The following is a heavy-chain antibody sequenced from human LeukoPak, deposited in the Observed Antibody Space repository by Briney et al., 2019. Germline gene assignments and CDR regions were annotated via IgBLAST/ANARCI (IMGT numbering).Heavy chain of an antibody. CDR2: IYYSGST. V-gene: IGHV4-39*07. CDR3: ARVSGTVPTRELDY. J-gene: IGHJ4*02. Sequence: SETLSLTCTVSGGSISSSSYYWGWTRQPPGKGREWYVSIYYSGSTYYNPALKSRVTISVHTPKNQFSHKLTSVTAADPAVYYCARVSGTVPTRELDYGGQGTLVTVDS. D-gene: IGHD4-17*01. CDR1: GGSISSSSYY.